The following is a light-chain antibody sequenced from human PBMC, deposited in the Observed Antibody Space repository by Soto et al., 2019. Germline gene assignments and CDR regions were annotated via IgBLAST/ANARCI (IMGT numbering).Light chain of an antibody. CDR1: QDIRNY. CDR2: HAS. CDR3: QQFDGLPET. J-gene: IGKJ1*01. V-gene: IGKV1-33*01. Sequence: DIQMTQSPSSLSASVGDRVTITCQASQDIRNYVNWYQQKPGRAPKLLIYHASNLETGVPSRFSGSGSGTDFTFTIRSLQPEDIATYYCQQFDGLPETFGQGTKVDIK.